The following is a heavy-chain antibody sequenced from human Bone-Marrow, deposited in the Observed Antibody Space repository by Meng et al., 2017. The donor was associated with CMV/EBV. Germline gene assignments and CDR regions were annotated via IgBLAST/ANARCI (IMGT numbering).Heavy chain of an antibody. Sequence: SVKVSCKASGGTFSSYAISWVRQAPGQGLEWMGGIIPIFGTANYAQKFQGRVTITTDESTSTAYMELSSLRSEDTAVYYWARSGIAARYNWFDPWGQGTLVTVSS. D-gene: IGHD6-6*01. CDR3: ARSGIAARYNWFDP. J-gene: IGHJ5*02. CDR1: GGTFSSYA. CDR2: IIPIFGTA. V-gene: IGHV1-69*05.